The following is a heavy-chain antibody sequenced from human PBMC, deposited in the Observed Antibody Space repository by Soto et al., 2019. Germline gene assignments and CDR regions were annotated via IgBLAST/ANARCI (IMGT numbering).Heavy chain of an antibody. CDR2: ISSSGSTI. J-gene: IGHJ5*02. D-gene: IGHD3-10*01. V-gene: IGHV3-11*01. CDR3: ARDQSGSGYSP. CDR1: GFTFSDYY. Sequence: GGSLRLSCAASGFTFSDYYLSWIRQAPGKGLEWVSYISSSGSTIYYADSVKGRFTISRDNAKKSVFLQMNSLRVEDTAVYYCARDQSGSGYSPWGQGTLVTVSS.